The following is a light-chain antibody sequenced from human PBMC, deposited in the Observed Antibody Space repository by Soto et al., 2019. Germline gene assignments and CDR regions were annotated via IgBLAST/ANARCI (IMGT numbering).Light chain of an antibody. CDR3: SSYTSSSTLGHVV. CDR2: DVS. CDR1: SSDVGGYNY. Sequence: QSALTQPASVSGSPGQSITISCTGTSSDVGGYNYVSWYQQHPGKAPKFMIYDVSNRPSGVSNRFSGSKSGNTASLTISGLQAEDEADYYCSSYTSSSTLGHVVFGGGTPLTVL. J-gene: IGLJ2*01. V-gene: IGLV2-14*01.